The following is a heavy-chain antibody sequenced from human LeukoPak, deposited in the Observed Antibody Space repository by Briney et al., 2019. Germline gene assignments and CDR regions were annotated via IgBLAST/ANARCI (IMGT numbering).Heavy chain of an antibody. V-gene: IGHV3-48*03. CDR1: GFTSSSYE. D-gene: IGHD2-21*02. CDR3: ARGNGLYCGGDCYSYYYYYMDV. CDR2: ISSSGSTI. J-gene: IGHJ6*03. Sequence: GGSLRLSCAASGFTSSSYEMNWVRQAPGKGLEWVSYISSSGSTIYYADSVKGRFTISRDNAKNSLYLQMNSLRAEDTAVYYCARGNGLYCGGDCYSYYYYYMDVWGKGTTVTVSS.